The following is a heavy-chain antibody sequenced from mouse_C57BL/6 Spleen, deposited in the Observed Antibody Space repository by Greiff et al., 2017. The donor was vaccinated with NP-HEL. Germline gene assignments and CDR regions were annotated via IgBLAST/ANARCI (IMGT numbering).Heavy chain of an antibody. CDR2: INPSSGYT. CDR1: GYTFTSYT. Sequence: QVQLQQSGAELARPGASVKMSCKASGYTFTSYTMHWVNQRPGQGLEWIGYINPSSGYTKYNQKFKDKATLTADKSSSTAYMQLSSLTSEDSAVYYCARSYDYDDYAMDYWGQGTSVTVSS. D-gene: IGHD2-4*01. CDR3: ARSYDYDDYAMDY. V-gene: IGHV1-4*01. J-gene: IGHJ4*01.